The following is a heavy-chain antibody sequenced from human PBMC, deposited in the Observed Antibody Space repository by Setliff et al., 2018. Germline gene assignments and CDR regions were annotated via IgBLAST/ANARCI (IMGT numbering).Heavy chain of an antibody. CDR1: GGTFSSYA. CDR2: IIPIFGTA. V-gene: IGHV1-69*13. D-gene: IGHD3-9*01. CDR3: ATSPKKVTGSDYYNYYMDV. Sequence: SVKVSCKASGGTFSSYAITWVRQAPGQGLEWMGGIIPIFGTAKYAQKFQGRVTITADQSTRTAYMELSSLRSEDTAVYYCATSPKKVTGSDYYNYYMDVWGKGTTVTVS. J-gene: IGHJ6*03.